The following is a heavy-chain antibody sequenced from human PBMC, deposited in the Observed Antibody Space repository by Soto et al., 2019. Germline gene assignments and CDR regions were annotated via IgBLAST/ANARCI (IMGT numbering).Heavy chain of an antibody. Sequence: QVPLVESGGDVVQPGKSLRLSCAASGFTFSAFGMHWVRQAPGKGLEWVAGIHVAMIYNYADSVKGRFTISRDNTKNTVHLQMDSLSAEDTAVYFCARDWLGHYFDYWGQGTLVTVSA. CDR3: ARDWLGHYFDY. J-gene: IGHJ4*02. CDR1: GFTFSAFG. CDR2: IHVAMIY. V-gene: IGHV3-30*19. D-gene: IGHD6-19*01.